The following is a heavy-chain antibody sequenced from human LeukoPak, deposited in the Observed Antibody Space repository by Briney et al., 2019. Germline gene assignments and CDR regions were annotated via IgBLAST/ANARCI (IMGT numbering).Heavy chain of an antibody. CDR3: AKTYYYDSSGYLGLYYFDY. V-gene: IGHV1-24*01. J-gene: IGHJ4*02. CDR2: FDPEDGET. D-gene: IGHD3-22*01. CDR1: GYTLTELS. Sequence: ASVKVSCKVSGYTLTELSMHWVRQAPGKGLEWMGGFDPEDGETIYAQKFQGRVTMTEDTSTDTAYIELSSLRSEDTAVYYCAKTYYYDSSGYLGLYYFDYWGQGTLVTVSS.